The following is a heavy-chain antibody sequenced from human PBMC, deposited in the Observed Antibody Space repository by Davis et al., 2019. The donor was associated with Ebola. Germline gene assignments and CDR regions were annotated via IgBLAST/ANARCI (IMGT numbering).Heavy chain of an antibody. CDR3: ARESSTRRDAFDI. D-gene: IGHD1-26*01. J-gene: IGHJ3*02. CDR1: GGTFSGYA. Sequence: AASVKVSCKASGGTFSGYAISWVRQAPGQGLEWMGGIIPIFGTANYAQKFQGRVTITADESTSTAYMELSSLRSEDTAVYYCARESSTRRDAFDIWGQGTMVTVSS. V-gene: IGHV1-69*13. CDR2: IIPIFGTA.